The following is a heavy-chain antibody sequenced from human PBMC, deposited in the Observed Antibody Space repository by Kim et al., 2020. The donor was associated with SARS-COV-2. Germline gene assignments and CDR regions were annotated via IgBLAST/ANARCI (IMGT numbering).Heavy chain of an antibody. CDR1: GFTVSSNY. CDR3: AREGDGDIDGSGSYYGY. D-gene: IGHD3-10*01. Sequence: GVSLRLSCAASGFTVSSNYMSWVRQAPGKGLEWVSVIYSGGSTYYADSVKGRFTISRDNSKNTLYLQMNSLRAEDTAVYYCAREGDGDIDGSGSYYGYWGQRNLVTVSS. J-gene: IGHJ4*02. V-gene: IGHV3-53*01. CDR2: IYSGGST.